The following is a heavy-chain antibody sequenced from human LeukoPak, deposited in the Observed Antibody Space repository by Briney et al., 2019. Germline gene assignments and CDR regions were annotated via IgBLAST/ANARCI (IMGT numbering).Heavy chain of an antibody. CDR3: ARTPYDFWSGYSNWFDP. J-gene: IGHJ5*02. Sequence: SETLSLTCTVSGGSISSGGYYWSWIRQHPGKGLEWIGYIYYSGSTYYNPSLKSRVTISVDTSKNQFSLKLSSVTAADTAVYYCARTPYDFWSGYSNWFDPWGQGTLVTVSS. CDR1: GGSISSGGYY. CDR2: IYYSGST. D-gene: IGHD3-3*01. V-gene: IGHV4-31*03.